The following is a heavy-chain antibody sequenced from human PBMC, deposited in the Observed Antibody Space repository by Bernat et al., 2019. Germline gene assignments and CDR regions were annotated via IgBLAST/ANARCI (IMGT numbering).Heavy chain of an antibody. CDR3: AILDTAMVKGFDY. CDR2: IIPILGIA. J-gene: IGHJ4*02. Sequence: QVQLVQSGAEVKKPGSSVKVSCKASGGTFSSYTISWVRQAPGRGLEWMGRIIPILGIANYAQKFQGRVTITADKSTSTAYMELSSLRSEDTAVYYCAILDTAMVKGFDYWGQGTLVTVSS. D-gene: IGHD5-18*01. CDR1: GGTFSSYT. V-gene: IGHV1-69*02.